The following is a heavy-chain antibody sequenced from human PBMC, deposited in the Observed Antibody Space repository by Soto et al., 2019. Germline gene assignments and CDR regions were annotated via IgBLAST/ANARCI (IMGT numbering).Heavy chain of an antibody. CDR3: AKDRGYGGDFDY. CDR2: ISDGGGST. V-gene: IGHV3-23*01. J-gene: IGHJ4*02. CDR1: GFAFSGYV. D-gene: IGHD5-12*01. Sequence: EVQLLESGGGLVQLGGSLRLSCAASGFAFSGYVMSWVRQAPGKGLEWVSSISDGGGSTHYADSVKGRFTISRNNPKNTLYLQMNSLRAEDAAVYYCAKDRGYGGDFDYWGQGTLVTVSS.